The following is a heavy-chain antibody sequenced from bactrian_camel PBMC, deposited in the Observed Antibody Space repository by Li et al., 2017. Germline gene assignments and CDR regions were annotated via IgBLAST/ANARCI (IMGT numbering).Heavy chain of an antibody. D-gene: IGHD3*01. Sequence: HVQLVESGGGSVQAGGSLRLSCPAPGGTTRASCLGWFRQYPGNEREAVATIAGDSDSSNGYYADSVKGRFTISRDNAKNTLFLQMNSLTPEDTAMYYCAADVAYCSGYDERCCGKYEETYNYWGQGTQVTVS. CDR3: AADVAYCSGYDERCCGKYEETYNY. CDR1: GGTTRASC. J-gene: IGHJ4*01. V-gene: IGHV3-2*01. CDR2: IAGDSDSSNG.